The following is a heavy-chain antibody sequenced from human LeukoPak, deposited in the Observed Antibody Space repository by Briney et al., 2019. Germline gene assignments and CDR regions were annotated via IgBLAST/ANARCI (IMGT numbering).Heavy chain of an antibody. Sequence: GGSLRLSCAASGFTFSSYAMSWVRQAPGKGLEWVAGISGNGGSTYYADSVKGRATISRDNSKNTLYLQMSSLRGDDTAVFYCAKDRANSVAGSFDYWGQGTLVTVSS. CDR2: ISGNGGST. CDR1: GFTFSSYA. V-gene: IGHV3-23*01. J-gene: IGHJ4*02. CDR3: AKDRANSVAGSFDY. D-gene: IGHD6-19*01.